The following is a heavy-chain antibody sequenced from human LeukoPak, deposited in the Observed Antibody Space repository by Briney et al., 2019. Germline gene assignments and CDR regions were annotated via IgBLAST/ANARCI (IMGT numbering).Heavy chain of an antibody. V-gene: IGHV3-7*03. J-gene: IGHJ4*02. CDR2: INHNGNVN. Sequence: GGSLRLSCAASGFTFSSYWMNWARQAPGKGLEWVASINHNGNVNYYVDSVKGRFTISRDNAKNSLYLQMSNLRAEDTAVYYCAKDDAATVTSPIDYWGQGTLVTVSS. CDR1: GFTFSSYW. D-gene: IGHD4-17*01. CDR3: AKDDAATVTSPIDY.